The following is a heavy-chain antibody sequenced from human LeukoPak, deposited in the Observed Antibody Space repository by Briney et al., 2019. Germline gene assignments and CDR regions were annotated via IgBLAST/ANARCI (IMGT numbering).Heavy chain of an antibody. CDR2: ISGSGGST. Sequence: GGSLRLSCAASGFTFSSYAMSWVRQAPGKGLEWVSAISGSGGSTYYADSVEGRFTISRDNSKNTLYLQMNSLRAEDTAVYYCAKGRSPDVDTAMVDWGQGTLVTVSS. V-gene: IGHV3-23*01. CDR3: AKGRSPDVDTAMVD. J-gene: IGHJ4*02. D-gene: IGHD5-18*01. CDR1: GFTFSSYA.